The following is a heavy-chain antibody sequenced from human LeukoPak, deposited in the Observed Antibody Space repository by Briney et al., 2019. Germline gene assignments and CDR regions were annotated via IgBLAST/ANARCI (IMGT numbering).Heavy chain of an antibody. Sequence: PSETLSLTCTVSGGSISSYYWSWIRQPPGKGLEWIGYIYYSGSTNYNPSLKSRVTMSVDTSKNQFSLKLSSVTAADTAVYCCASLADNYAGYYYGMDVWGQGTTVTVSS. CDR3: ASLADNYAGYYYGMDV. CDR2: IYYSGST. J-gene: IGHJ6*02. CDR1: GGSISSYY. V-gene: IGHV4-59*12. D-gene: IGHD4-11*01.